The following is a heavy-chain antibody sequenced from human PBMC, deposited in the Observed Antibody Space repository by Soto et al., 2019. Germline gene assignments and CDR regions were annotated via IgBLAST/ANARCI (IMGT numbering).Heavy chain of an antibody. CDR1: GFTVSSNY. CDR2: IYSGGST. Sequence: EVQLVESGGGLVQPGGSLRLSCAASGFTVSSNYMSWVRQAPGKGLEWVSVIYSGGSTYYADSVKGRFTISRDNSKNTLYLQMNSLRAEDTAVYYCARDEAFGGVIVKDYWGQGTLVTVSS. D-gene: IGHD3-16*02. CDR3: ARDEAFGGVIVKDY. J-gene: IGHJ4*02. V-gene: IGHV3-66*01.